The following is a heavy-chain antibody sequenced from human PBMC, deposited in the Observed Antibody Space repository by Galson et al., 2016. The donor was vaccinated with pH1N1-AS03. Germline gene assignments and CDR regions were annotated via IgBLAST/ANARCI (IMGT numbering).Heavy chain of an antibody. D-gene: IGHD6-6*01. Sequence: VKVSCKASGGTFGNYAVSWVRLAPGQGLEWLGAIVPVFGTTNYAQTFQGRLTLTADASTSTANRELSGLRLDDTALYYFTRDGAAHDYYYYGMDVWGQGTTVTVSS. V-gene: IGHV1-69*01. CDR1: GGTFGNYA. CDR2: IVPVFGTT. J-gene: IGHJ6*02. CDR3: TRDGAAHDYYYYGMDV.